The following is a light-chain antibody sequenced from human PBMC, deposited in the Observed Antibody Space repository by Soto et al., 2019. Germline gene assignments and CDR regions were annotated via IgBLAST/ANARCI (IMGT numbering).Light chain of an antibody. CDR3: QHHNSYLALT. Sequence: DIQMTQSPSSLSASVGDRVTITCRASQSIRHDLGWYQQKPGKAPKRLIYAASTLQTGVPSRFIGTGSGKEFILTISSLQTEDFATYYCQHHNSYLALTFGGGTKVEIK. CDR1: QSIRHD. J-gene: IGKJ4*01. V-gene: IGKV1-17*01. CDR2: AAS.